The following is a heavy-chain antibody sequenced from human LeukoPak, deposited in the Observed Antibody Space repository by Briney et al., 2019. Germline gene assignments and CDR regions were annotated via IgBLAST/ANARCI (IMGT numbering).Heavy chain of an antibody. CDR2: ISYDGSNK. Sequence: GGSLRLSCAASGFTFSSYGMHWVRQAPGKGLEWVAVISYDGSNKYYADSVKGRFTISRDNSKNTLYLQMNSLRAEDTAVYYCAGYYDILTGYCYWGQGTLVTVSS. J-gene: IGHJ4*02. CDR1: GFTFSSYG. V-gene: IGHV3-30*03. D-gene: IGHD3-9*01. CDR3: AGYYDILTGYCY.